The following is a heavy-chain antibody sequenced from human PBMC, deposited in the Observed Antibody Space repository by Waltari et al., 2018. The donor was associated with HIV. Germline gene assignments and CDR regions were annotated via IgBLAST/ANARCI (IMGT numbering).Heavy chain of an antibody. J-gene: IGHJ4*02. V-gene: IGHV4-39*01. Sequence: LQLLASGPGLVKPSETLSCTCTVSVGSMSSRSYYWAWLRQPPGTGLAWIGSIYYSGSTYYNPSLKSRVTISVDTSKNQFSLKLSSVTAADTAVYYCARLEAPPYTYYYDSSGYYYYFDYWGQGTLVTVSS. CDR2: IYYSGST. D-gene: IGHD3-22*01. CDR1: VGSMSSRSYY. CDR3: ARLEAPPYTYYYDSSGYYYYFDY.